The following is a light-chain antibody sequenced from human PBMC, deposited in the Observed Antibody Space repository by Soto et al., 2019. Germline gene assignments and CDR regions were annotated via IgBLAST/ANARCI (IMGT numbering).Light chain of an antibody. V-gene: IGKV1-39*01. CDR2: AAS. CDR1: QSISSY. Sequence: DIQLPQSPSSLSASVGDRVTITCRASQSISSYLNWYQQKPGKAPKLLIFAASSLQSGVPSRFSGSGSGTDFTLTISSLQPEDFALYYCQQTYTSPQTFGQGTKVDI. CDR3: QQTYTSPQT. J-gene: IGKJ1*01.